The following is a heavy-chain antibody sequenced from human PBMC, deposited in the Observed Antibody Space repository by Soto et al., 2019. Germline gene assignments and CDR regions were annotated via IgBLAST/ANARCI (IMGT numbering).Heavy chain of an antibody. CDR2: ISGSGGST. Sequence: GGSLRLSCAASGFTFNSYAMSWVRQAPGKGLEWVSAISGSGGSTYYADSVKGRFTISRDNSKNTLYLQMNSLRAEDTAIYYCAKDHRPKSNYRDYYFDYWGQGTLVTVSS. CDR1: GFTFNSYA. J-gene: IGHJ4*02. D-gene: IGHD4-17*01. CDR3: AKDHRPKSNYRDYYFDY. V-gene: IGHV3-23*01.